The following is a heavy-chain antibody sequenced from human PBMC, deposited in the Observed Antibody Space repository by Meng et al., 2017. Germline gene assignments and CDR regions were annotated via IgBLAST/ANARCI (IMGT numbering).Heavy chain of an antibody. CDR3: ARDEDISAAGKLFGDY. V-gene: IGHV1-2*06. J-gene: IGHJ4*02. CDR2: INPKSGDT. Sequence: QVRRGQVGPEVKKPGASVKVACKPSGYNFPDYYIRWGRRAPGHGLEWMGRINPKSGDTHYAQKFQARVTMTGDTSISTAYMELSGLRSDDTAMYYCARDEDISAAGKLFGDYWGQGTLVTVSS. D-gene: IGHD6-25*01. CDR1: GYNFPDYY.